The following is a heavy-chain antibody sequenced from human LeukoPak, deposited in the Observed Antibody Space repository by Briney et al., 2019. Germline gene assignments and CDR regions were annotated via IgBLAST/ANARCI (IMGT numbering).Heavy chain of an antibody. CDR3: ATGVRGYNSALDY. V-gene: IGHV3-21*01. J-gene: IGHJ4*02. CDR2: ISSGSSYI. Sequence: PGGSLRLSCAASGFTFSNYYMNWVRQAPGKGLEWVSSISSGSSYIYYADSLKGRFTISRDNAKNSLYLQMNGLRAEDTAVYYCATGVRGYNSALDYWGQGTLVTVSP. CDR1: GFTFSNYY. D-gene: IGHD6-19*01.